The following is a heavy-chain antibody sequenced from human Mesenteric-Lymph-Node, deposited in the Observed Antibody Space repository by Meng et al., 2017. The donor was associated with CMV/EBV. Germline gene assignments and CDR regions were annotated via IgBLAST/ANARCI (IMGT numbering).Heavy chain of an antibody. CDR3: ARVGASSSWGADY. Sequence: KASGYTCTSYAMNWVRQAPGQGLEWMGWINTNTGNPTYTQGFTGRFVFSLDTSVSTAYLQISSLKAEDTAVYYCARVGASSSWGADYWGQGTLVTVSS. D-gene: IGHD6-13*01. J-gene: IGHJ4*02. CDR2: INTNTGNP. V-gene: IGHV7-4-1*02. CDR1: GYTCTSYA.